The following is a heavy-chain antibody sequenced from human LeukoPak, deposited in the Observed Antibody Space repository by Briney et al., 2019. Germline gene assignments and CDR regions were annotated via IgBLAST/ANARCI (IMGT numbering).Heavy chain of an antibody. CDR3: ARDQFRFLGDLDWFDT. Sequence: PSETLSLSCTVSGVSISSGSNCWDWIRQPAGKGLEWIGRIFASGSARYNHSLKSRVSMSVDTSKSQFSLNLTSLTVADTAVYYCARDQFRFLGDLDWFDTWGQGTLVTVSS. D-gene: IGHD3-3*01. J-gene: IGHJ5*02. CDR1: GVSISSGSNC. CDR2: IFASGSA. V-gene: IGHV4-61*02.